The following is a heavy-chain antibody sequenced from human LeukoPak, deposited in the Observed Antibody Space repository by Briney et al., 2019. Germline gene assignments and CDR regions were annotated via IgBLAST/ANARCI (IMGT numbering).Heavy chain of an antibody. Sequence: PSETLSLTCTVSGGSISSYYWSWIRQPPGKGLEWLGYIYYSGSTNYNPSLKSRVTISVDTSKNQFSLKLSSVTAADTAVYYCARSRDGHNFPDWYFDLWGRGTLVTVSS. J-gene: IGHJ2*01. CDR1: GGSISSYY. D-gene: IGHD5-24*01. CDR3: ARSRDGHNFPDWYFDL. V-gene: IGHV4-59*08. CDR2: IYYSGST.